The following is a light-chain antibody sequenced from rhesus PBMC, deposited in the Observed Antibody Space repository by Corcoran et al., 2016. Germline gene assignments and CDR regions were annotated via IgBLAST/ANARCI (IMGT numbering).Light chain of an antibody. CDR1: PGISTY. Sequence: DIQLTQSPSSLSASVGDRLNITFRASPGISTYLAWYQLKLGEAPNLLTYSSSLLQCGVPSRFSGSGSWTEFTLTISSLPPEAFASYYCQQRYSHPPTFGGGTKVEIK. CDR2: SSS. V-gene: IGKV1-38*01. CDR3: QQRYSHPPT. J-gene: IGKJ4*01.